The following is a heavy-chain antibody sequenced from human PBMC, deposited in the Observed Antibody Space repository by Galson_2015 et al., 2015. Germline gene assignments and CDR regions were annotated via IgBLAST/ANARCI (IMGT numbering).Heavy chain of an antibody. J-gene: IGHJ4*02. CDR2: LRSKSHGGGP. CDR3: TRDWYCSGGSCLGPFDY. D-gene: IGHD2-15*01. V-gene: IGHV3-49*04. Sequence: SLRLSCTASGFTFGHEAMSWVRLAPGRGLGWVGFLRSKSHGGGPEHAASVMGRFASLSDDSTSCPQLHMNSLKTEDTGIYYCTRDWYCSGGSCLGPFDYWGQGTLVTVSS. CDR1: GFTFGHEA.